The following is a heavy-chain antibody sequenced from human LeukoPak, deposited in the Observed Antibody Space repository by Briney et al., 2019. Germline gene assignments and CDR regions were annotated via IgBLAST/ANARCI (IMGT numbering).Heavy chain of an antibody. CDR1: GFTFSTYW. D-gene: IGHD6-19*01. J-gene: IGHJ4*02. CDR3: AREGSQQWLSFDY. V-gene: IGHV3-7*01. CDR2: IKQDGSEK. Sequence: GGSLRLSCAASGFTFSTYWMSWVRQAPGKGLEWVSNIKQDGSEKYYVDSVKGRFTISRDNAKNSLYLQMNSLRAEDTAVYYCAREGSQQWLSFDYWGQGTLVTVSS.